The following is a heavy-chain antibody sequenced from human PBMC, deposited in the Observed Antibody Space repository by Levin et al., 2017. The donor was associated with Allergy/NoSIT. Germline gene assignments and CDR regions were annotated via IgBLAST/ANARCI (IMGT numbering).Heavy chain of an antibody. CDR2: INWNSNNI. CDR3: ARTDF. J-gene: IGHJ4*02. Sequence: SLKISCAASGFAFDDYTMHWVRQPPGKGLEWVAGINWNSNNIDYAESVKGRFTVSRDRAKNSLSLQMNSLRAEDTALYYCARTDFWGQGTLVTVSS. V-gene: IGHV3-9*01. CDR1: GFAFDDYT.